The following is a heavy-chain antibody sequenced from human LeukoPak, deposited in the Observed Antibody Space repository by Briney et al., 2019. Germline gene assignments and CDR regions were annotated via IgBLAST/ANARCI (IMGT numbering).Heavy chain of an antibody. Sequence: SETLSLTCTVSGGSISSSSYYWGWIRQPPGKGLEWIGSIYYSGSTYYNPSLKSRVTISVDTSKNQFSLKLSSVTAADTAVYYCAREDSDIVVVPAALWRGVPGWFDPWGQGTLVTVSS. D-gene: IGHD2-2*01. J-gene: IGHJ5*02. CDR1: GGSISSSSYY. V-gene: IGHV4-39*07. CDR2: IYYSGST. CDR3: AREDSDIVVVPAALWRGVPGWFDP.